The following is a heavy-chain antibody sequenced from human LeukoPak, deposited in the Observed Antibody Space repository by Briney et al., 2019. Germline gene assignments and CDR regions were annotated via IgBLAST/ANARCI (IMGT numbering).Heavy chain of an antibody. J-gene: IGHJ5*02. V-gene: IGHV1-2*02. CDR1: GYSFTGYY. CDR3: VVGATYSWFDP. Sequence: GASVKVSCKASGYSFTGYYMHWVRQAPGQGLEWMGWINPYSGGTQYAQKFQGRVTMTRDTSTSTVYMELSSLRSEDTAVYYCVVGATYSWFDPWGQGTLVTVSS. D-gene: IGHD1-26*01. CDR2: INPYSGGT.